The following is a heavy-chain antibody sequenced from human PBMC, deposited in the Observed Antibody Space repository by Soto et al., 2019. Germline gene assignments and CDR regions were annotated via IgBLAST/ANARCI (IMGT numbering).Heavy chain of an antibody. CDR3: LRFGELSNFYYGMDV. J-gene: IGHJ6*02. V-gene: IGHV3-30-3*01. CDR1: GFTFSSYA. CDR2: ISYDGSNK. Sequence: GGSLRLSCAASGFTFSSYAMHWVRQAPGKGLEWVAVISYDGSNKYYADSVKGRFTISRDNSKNTLYLQMNSLRAEDTAVYYCLRFGELSNFYYGMDVWGQGTTVTVSS. D-gene: IGHD3-10*01.